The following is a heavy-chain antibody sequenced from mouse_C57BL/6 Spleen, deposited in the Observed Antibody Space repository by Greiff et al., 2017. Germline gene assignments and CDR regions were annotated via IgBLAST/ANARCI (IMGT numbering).Heavy chain of an antibody. CDR3: ARFSYDYGFAY. V-gene: IGHV1-53*01. CDR1: GYTFTSYW. Sequence: VQLQQPGTELVKPGASVKLSCKASGYTFTSYWMHWVKQRPGQGLEWIGNINPSNGGTNYNEKFMSKATLTVDKSSSTSYMQLSSLTSEYSAVYYCARFSYDYGFAYWGQGTLVTVSA. J-gene: IGHJ3*01. D-gene: IGHD2-4*01. CDR2: INPSNGGT.